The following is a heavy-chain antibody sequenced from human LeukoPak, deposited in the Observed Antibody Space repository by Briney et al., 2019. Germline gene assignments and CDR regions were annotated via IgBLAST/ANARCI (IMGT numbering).Heavy chain of an antibody. CDR1: GFTFSSYW. D-gene: IGHD1-26*01. J-gene: IGHJ4*02. CDR3: ARSWELLEPRSFDY. CDR2: IKQDGSEK. V-gene: IGHV3-7*01. Sequence: GGSLRLSCAASGFTFSSYWMSWVRQAPGKGLEWVANIKQDGSEKYYVDSVKGRFTISRDNAKNSLYLQMNSLRAEDTAVYYCARSWELLEPRSFDYWGQGTLVTVSS.